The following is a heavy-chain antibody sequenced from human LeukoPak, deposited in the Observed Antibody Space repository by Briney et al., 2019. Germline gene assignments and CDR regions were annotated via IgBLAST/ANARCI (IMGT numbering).Heavy chain of an antibody. Sequence: SETLSLTCTVSGGSISSYYWSWIRQPPGKGLEWIGYIYYSGSTNYNPSLKSRVTISVDTSKNQFSLKLSSVTAGDTDVYYCARGHVGSSSWYDSAEYFQHWGQGTLVTVSS. D-gene: IGHD6-13*01. J-gene: IGHJ1*01. CDR1: GGSISSYY. V-gene: IGHV4-59*01. CDR3: ARGHVGSSSWYDSAEYFQH. CDR2: IYYSGST.